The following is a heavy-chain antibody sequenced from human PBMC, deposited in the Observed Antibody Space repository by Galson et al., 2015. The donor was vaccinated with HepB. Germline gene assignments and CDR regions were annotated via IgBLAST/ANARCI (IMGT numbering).Heavy chain of an antibody. CDR1: GFTFSSYG. CDR2: ISSSSSYI. Sequence: SLRLSRAASGFTFSSYGMNWVRQAPGKGPEWVSSISSSSSYIYYTDSVKGRFTISRDNAKNSLYLQMNSLRAEDTAVYYCARFSDRHTEYQLLNRLNYYGMDVWGQGTTVTVSS. D-gene: IGHD2-2*01. CDR3: ARFSDRHTEYQLLNRLNYYGMDV. V-gene: IGHV3-21*01. J-gene: IGHJ6*02.